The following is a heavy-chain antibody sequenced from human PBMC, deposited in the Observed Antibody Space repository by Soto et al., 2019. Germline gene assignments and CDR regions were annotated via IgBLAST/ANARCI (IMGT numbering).Heavy chain of an antibody. V-gene: IGHV3-23*01. Sequence: GGSLRLSCAASGFTFSSYAMTWVRQTPGKGLEWVSGISGSGDATYYADYVKGRFTISRDNSKNTLFLQMSSLSAEDTAVYFCAKGTFGSSSQTFNSWGQGTLVTVSS. CDR3: AKGTFGSSSQTFNS. J-gene: IGHJ4*02. D-gene: IGHD3-16*01. CDR2: ISGSGDAT. CDR1: GFTFSSYA.